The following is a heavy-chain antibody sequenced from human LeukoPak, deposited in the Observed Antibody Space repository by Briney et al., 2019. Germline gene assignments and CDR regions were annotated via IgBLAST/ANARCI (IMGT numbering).Heavy chain of an antibody. D-gene: IGHD2-2*01. CDR1: GFTFSKYA. CDR2: IGDGGGNI. V-gene: IGHV3-23*01. J-gene: IGHJ4*02. Sequence: GGSLRLSCAASGFTFSKYAMSWVRQAPGKGLEWVSAIGDGGGNIFYADSVKGRFTISRDDSKNTLYLQMNSLTTEGTALYFCAKEGGYCSSTICPRRIDSWGQGTLVTVSS. CDR3: AKEGGYCSSTICPRRIDS.